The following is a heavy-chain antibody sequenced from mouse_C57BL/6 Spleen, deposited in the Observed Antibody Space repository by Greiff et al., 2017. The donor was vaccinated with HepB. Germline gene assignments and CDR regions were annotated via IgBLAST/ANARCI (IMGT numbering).Heavy chain of an antibody. Sequence: QVQLQQSGPELVKPGASVKISCKASGYAFSSSWMNWVKQRPGKGLEWIGRIYPGDGDTNYNGKFKGKATLTADKSSSTAYMQLSSLTSEDSAVYFCARQGQLTGTLFAYWGQGTLVTVSA. CDR1: GYAFSSSW. J-gene: IGHJ3*01. D-gene: IGHD4-1*01. CDR3: ARQGQLTGTLFAY. CDR2: IYPGDGDT. V-gene: IGHV1-82*01.